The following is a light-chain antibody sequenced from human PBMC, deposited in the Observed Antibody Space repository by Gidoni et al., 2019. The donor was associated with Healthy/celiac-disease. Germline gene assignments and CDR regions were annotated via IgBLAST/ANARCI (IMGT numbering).Light chain of an antibody. CDR2: GNS. J-gene: IGKJ2*01. CDR1: QSGSSN. V-gene: IGKV3-15*01. CDR3: QQYNNWPRET. Sequence: ILLTQSPATLSVSPGERATLSCRASQSGSSNLPWYQQKPGQAPRLLIYGNSTRATGVPARMSGSGAGTEFTLIISSLQAEDFAVDYCQQYNNWPRETFGQGTKLEIK.